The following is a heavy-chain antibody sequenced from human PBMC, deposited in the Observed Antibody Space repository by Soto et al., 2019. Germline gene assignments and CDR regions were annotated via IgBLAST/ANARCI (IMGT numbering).Heavy chain of an antibody. Sequence: EVQLVESGGGLVKPGGSLRLSCAASGFTFTNAWMNWVRQAPGKGLEWVGRIKSKTDGGTTDYAAPVKGRFTISRDDSNNTLFLQMNSLKTEDTAVYYCTTSSSVTDYFDYWGQGTLVTVSS. CDR3: TTSSSVTDYFDY. V-gene: IGHV3-15*07. J-gene: IGHJ4*02. CDR1: GFTFTNAW. CDR2: IKSKTDGGTT. D-gene: IGHD2-21*02.